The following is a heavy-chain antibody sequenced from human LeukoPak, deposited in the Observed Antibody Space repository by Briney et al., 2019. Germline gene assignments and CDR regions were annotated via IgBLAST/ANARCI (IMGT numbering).Heavy chain of an antibody. CDR3: TRDNGEGAAAY. V-gene: IGHV3-21*01. CDR1: GLTFRAYS. D-gene: IGHD6-13*01. J-gene: IGHJ4*02. Sequence: GGSLRLSCAGSGLTFRAYSMNWVRQAPGKGLEWVSSISSSSTYIYYTDSVKGRFTISRDNAKNSLFLQMNSLRAEDTAVYYCTRDNGEGAAAYWGQGTLVTVSS. CDR2: ISSSSTYI.